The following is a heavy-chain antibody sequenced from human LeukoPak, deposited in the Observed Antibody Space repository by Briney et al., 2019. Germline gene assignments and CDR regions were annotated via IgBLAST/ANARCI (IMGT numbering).Heavy chain of an antibody. Sequence: SVTVSCKPSVGTFSSYAISWVRQAPGQGLEWMGGIIPIFGTANYAQKFQGRVTITTDESTSTAYMELSSLRSEDTAVYYCARGPPYYYDSSGYYYFDYWGQGTLVTVSS. CDR1: VGTFSSYA. V-gene: IGHV1-69*05. D-gene: IGHD3-22*01. CDR2: IIPIFGTA. J-gene: IGHJ4*02. CDR3: ARGPPYYYDSSGYYYFDY.